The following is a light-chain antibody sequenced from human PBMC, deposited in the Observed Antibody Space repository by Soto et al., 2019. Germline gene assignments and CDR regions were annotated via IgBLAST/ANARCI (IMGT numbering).Light chain of an antibody. CDR3: QQYNVHSPWT. J-gene: IGKJ1*01. CDR2: KAS. V-gene: IGKV1-5*03. CDR1: QSVSTW. Sequence: DIQMTQSPSTLSASVGDRVTITCRASQSVSTWLAWYQQKPGKAPHLLIFKASTLESGVPSRFSGSGSGTEFPLTITSLQPDDFATYYCQQYNVHSPWTCGQGTKVEIK.